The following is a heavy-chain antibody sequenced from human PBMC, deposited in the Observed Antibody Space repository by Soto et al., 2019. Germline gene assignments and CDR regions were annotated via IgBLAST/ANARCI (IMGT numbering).Heavy chain of an antibody. V-gene: IGHV4-34*01. CDR2: INHSGST. J-gene: IGHJ4*02. CDR3: ARLYYYGSGSYSPSKGLDY. D-gene: IGHD3-10*01. CDR1: GGSFSGYY. Sequence: SETLSLTCAVYGGSFSGYYWSWIRQPPGKGLEWIGEINHSGSTNYNPSLKSRVTISVDTSKNQFSLKLSSVTAADTAVYYCARLYYYGSGSYSPSKGLDYWGQGTLVTVSS.